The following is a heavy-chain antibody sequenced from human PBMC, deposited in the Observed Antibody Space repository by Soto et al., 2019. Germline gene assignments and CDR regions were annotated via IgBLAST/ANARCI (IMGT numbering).Heavy chain of an antibody. V-gene: IGHV4-59*01. Sequence: PSETLSLTCTVSCGSISSYYWSWIRQPPGKGLEWIGYIYYSGSTNYNPSLKSRVTISVDTSKNQFSLKLSSVTAADTAVYYCARETSGYDFDYWGQGTLVTVSS. CDR3: ARETSGYDFDY. CDR2: IYYSGST. D-gene: IGHD5-12*01. J-gene: IGHJ4*02. CDR1: CGSISSYY.